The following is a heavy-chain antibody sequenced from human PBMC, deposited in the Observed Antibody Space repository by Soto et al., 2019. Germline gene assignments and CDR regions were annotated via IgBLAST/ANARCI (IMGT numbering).Heavy chain of an antibody. V-gene: IGHV1-69*13. CDR3: ARAIREYYYDSSGYSPYYYYGMDV. CDR2: IIPIFGTA. Sequence: GASVKVSCKASGGTFSSYAISWVRQAPGQGLEWMGGIIPIFGTANYAQKFQGRVTITADESTSTAYMELSSLRSEDTAVYYCARAIREYYYDSSGYSPYYYYGMDVWGQGTTVTVSS. CDR1: GGTFSSYA. J-gene: IGHJ6*02. D-gene: IGHD3-22*01.